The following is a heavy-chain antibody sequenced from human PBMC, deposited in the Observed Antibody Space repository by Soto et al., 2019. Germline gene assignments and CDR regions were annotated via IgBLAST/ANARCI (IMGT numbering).Heavy chain of an antibody. CDR2: IKSKTDSGTT. V-gene: IGHV3-15*07. CDR3: TTDILGGLYYYGSGSGYYYGMDV. Sequence: EVQLVESGGGLVKPGRSLRLSCAASGFTFSNAWMNWVRQAPGKGLEWVGGIKSKTDSGTTDYAASVKGRFTISRDDSKNTLYLQMNSLKTEDTAVYYCTTDILGGLYYYGSGSGYYYGMDVWGQGTTVTVSS. D-gene: IGHD3-10*01. J-gene: IGHJ6*02. CDR1: GFTFSNAW.